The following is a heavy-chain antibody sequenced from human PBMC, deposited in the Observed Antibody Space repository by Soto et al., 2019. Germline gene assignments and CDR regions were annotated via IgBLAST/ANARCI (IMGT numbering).Heavy chain of an antibody. Sequence: GGSLRLSCAASGFTFSSYSMNWVRQAPGKGLEWVSSISSSSSYIYYADSVKGRFTISRDNAKNSLYLQMNSLRAEDTAVYYCARGAVAGIFYYYYMDVWGKGTTVTVSS. V-gene: IGHV3-21*01. J-gene: IGHJ6*03. CDR1: GFTFSSYS. CDR2: ISSSSSYI. D-gene: IGHD6-19*01. CDR3: ARGAVAGIFYYYYMDV.